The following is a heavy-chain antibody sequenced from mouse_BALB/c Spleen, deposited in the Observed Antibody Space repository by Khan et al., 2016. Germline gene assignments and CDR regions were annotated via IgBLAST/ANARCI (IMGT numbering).Heavy chain of an antibody. CDR2: KSYSGST. CDR1: GYSITSGYG. CDR3: ARTASINY. V-gene: IGHV3-2*02. D-gene: IGHD1-2*01. J-gene: IGHJ2*01. Sequence: EVQLVESGPGLVKPSQSLSITCTVSGYSITSGYGWNWIQQPPGNQQEWVGYKSYSGSTNYKPSLKSRTSLTPDKSNNQFFLQLKSVTTADTATYYGARTASINYWGQGTTLTVSS.